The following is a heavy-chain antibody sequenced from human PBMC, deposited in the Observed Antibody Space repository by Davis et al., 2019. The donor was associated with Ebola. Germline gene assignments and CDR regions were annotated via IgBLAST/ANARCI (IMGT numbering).Heavy chain of an antibody. Sequence: GESLKISCKGSGYSFTSYWIGWVRQMPGKGLEWMGRIDPSDSYTNYSPSFQGHVTISADKSISTAYLQWSSLKASDTAMYYCARSGVVVVPAAIGDYYYYGMDVWGQGTTVTVSS. V-gene: IGHV5-10-1*01. D-gene: IGHD2-2*02. CDR2: IDPSDSYT. CDR1: GYSFTSYW. J-gene: IGHJ6*02. CDR3: ARSGVVVVPAAIGDYYYYGMDV.